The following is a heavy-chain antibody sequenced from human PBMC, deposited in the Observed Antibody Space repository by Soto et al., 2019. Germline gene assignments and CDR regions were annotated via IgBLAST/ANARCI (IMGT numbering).Heavy chain of an antibody. J-gene: IGHJ6*02. CDR1: GFTFSAYY. V-gene: IGHV3-11*05. CDR2: ITSSSDYT. CDR3: VREYYYGMDV. Sequence: QEQLVESGGGLVRPGESLRLSCAASGFTFSAYYMTWMRQAPGKGLEWVSYITSSSDYTNYAGSVKGRFTISRDNAKNSLYLQMNSLRVEDTAVYYCVREYYYGMDVWGQGTTVTVSS.